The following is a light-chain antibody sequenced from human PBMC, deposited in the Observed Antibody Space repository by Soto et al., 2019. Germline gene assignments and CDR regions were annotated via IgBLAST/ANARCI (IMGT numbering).Light chain of an antibody. CDR1: QSVSSSY. Sequence: EIVLTQSPGTLSLSPGERVTLSCRASQSVSSSYLSWYQQKPGQAPRLLIYGASSRATGIPDRFSGSGSGTDFTINISRLESEDFAVYYCHLRRTCGQGTKVEIK. V-gene: IGKV3-20*01. CDR3: HLRRT. J-gene: IGKJ1*01. CDR2: GAS.